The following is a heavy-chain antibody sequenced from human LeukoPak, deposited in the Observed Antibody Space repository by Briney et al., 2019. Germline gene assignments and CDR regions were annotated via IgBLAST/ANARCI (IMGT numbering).Heavy chain of an antibody. D-gene: IGHD6-19*01. V-gene: IGHV3-23*01. J-gene: IGHJ4*02. CDR1: GFAFSSFW. Sequence: PGGSLRLSCAASGFAFSSFWMSWVRQAPGKGLEWVSAISGSGGSTYYADSVKGRFTISRDNSKNTLYLQMNSLRAEDTAVYYCAKDSGSGWRWGQGTLVTVSS. CDR3: AKDSGSGWR. CDR2: ISGSGGST.